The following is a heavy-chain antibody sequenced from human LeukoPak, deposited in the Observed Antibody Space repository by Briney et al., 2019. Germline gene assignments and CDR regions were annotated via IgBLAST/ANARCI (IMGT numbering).Heavy chain of an antibody. CDR1: GGSISNYF. V-gene: IGHV4-59*01. Sequence: PSETLSLTCTVSGGSISNYFWSWIRQPPGKGLEWIGYIYYRGSTNYNPSLKSRVTISVDTSKNQFSLKLSSVTAADTAVYYCARYQVGADYYFDYWGQGTLVTVSS. J-gene: IGHJ4*02. CDR2: IYYRGST. D-gene: IGHD2-2*01. CDR3: ARYQVGADYYFDY.